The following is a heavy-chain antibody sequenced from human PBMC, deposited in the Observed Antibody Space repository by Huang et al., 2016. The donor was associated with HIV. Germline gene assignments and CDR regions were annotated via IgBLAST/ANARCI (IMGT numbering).Heavy chain of an antibody. Sequence: QVQLQESGPGLVKPSETLSLTCTVSGGSISSYYWSWIRQPPGKGLECIGYIYYSGITNYNTSLKSRVTISVDTSKNQFSLKLRSVTAADTAVYYCARGPSPWLQEAFDIWGQGTMVTVSS. CDR3: ARGPSPWLQEAFDI. CDR2: IYYSGIT. J-gene: IGHJ3*02. V-gene: IGHV4-59*01. D-gene: IGHD5-12*01. CDR1: GGSISSYY.